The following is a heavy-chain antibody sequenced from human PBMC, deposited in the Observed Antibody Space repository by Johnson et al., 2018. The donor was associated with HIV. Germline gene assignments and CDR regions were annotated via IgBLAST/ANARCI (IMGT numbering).Heavy chain of an antibody. V-gene: IGHV3-7*04. CDR3: ARGRGALDI. Sequence: VQLVESGGGLVQPGGSLRLSCAASGFTFSDYWMTWVRQPPGKGLEWVANTKQDGSENYYVDSVKGRFSISRDNVQNSLYLKMNSRRVEDTAVYYCARGRGALDIWGQGTMVTVSS. J-gene: IGHJ3*02. D-gene: IGHD3-10*01. CDR2: TKQDGSEN. CDR1: GFTFSDYW.